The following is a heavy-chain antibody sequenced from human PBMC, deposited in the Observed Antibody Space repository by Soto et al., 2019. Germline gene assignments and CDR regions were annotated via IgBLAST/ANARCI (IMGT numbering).Heavy chain of an antibody. CDR2: IKQDGSEK. D-gene: IGHD3-3*01. V-gene: IGHV3-7*01. CDR3: ARDRVLRFLEWLPYYGMDA. Sequence: GGSLRLSCAASGFTFSSYRMSWVRQAPGKGLEWVANIKQDGSEKYYVDSVKGRFTISRDNAKNSLYLQMNSLRAEDTAVYYCARDRVLRFLEWLPYYGMDAWGQGTTVTVS. J-gene: IGHJ6*02. CDR1: GFTFSSYR.